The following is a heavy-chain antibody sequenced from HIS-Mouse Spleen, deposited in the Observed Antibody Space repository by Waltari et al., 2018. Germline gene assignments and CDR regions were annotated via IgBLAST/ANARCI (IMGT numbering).Heavy chain of an antibody. CDR2: IYYSGST. J-gene: IGHJ2*01. D-gene: IGHD6-13*01. V-gene: IGHV4-39*07. CDR3: AREIPYSSSWYDWYFDL. CDR1: GGSISSSSYS. Sequence: QLQLQESGPGLVKPSETLSLTCTVSGGSISSSSYSWGWIRQPPGKGLEWIGCIYYSGSTYYNPSLKSRVTRSVDTSKNQFSLKLGSVTAADTAVYYCAREIPYSSSWYDWYFDLWGRGTLVTVSS.